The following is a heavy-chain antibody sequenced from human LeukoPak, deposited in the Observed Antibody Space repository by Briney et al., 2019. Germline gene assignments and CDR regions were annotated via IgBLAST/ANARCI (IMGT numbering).Heavy chain of an antibody. CDR3: ARNPYYYDSSGYHFDY. J-gene: IGHJ4*02. V-gene: IGHV1-69*13. D-gene: IGHD3-22*01. Sequence: SVKVSCKASGGTFSSYAISWVRQAPGQGLEWMGGIIPIFGTANYAQTFQGRVTITADESTSTAYMELSSLRSEDTAVYYCARNPYYYDSSGYHFDYWGQGTLVTVSS. CDR2: IIPIFGTA. CDR1: GGTFSSYA.